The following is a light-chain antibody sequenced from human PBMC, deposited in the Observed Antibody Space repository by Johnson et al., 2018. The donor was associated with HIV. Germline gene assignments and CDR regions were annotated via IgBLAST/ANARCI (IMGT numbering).Light chain of an antibody. V-gene: IGLV1-51*01. Sequence: QSVLTQPPSVSAAPGQKVTISCSGSSSNIGNNYVSWYQQLQGTAPKLLIYDNNKRPSGIPDRFSGSKSGTSATLGIAGLQTGDEADYYCGTWDSSLSADVFGTGTKVTV. CDR1: SSNIGNNY. J-gene: IGLJ1*01. CDR2: DNN. CDR3: GTWDSSLSADV.